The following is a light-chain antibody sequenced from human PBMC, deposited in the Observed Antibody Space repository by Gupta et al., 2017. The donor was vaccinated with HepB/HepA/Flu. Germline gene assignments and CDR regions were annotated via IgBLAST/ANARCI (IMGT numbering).Light chain of an antibody. CDR1: QSISSW. Sequence: IQLSQSASLLSASVGDRVTITCRASQSISSWLAWYQQKPGKAPKLLIYKASSLESGVPSRFSGSGSGTEFTLTISSLQPDDFATYYCQQYNRPFTFGPGTKVDIK. J-gene: IGKJ3*01. CDR3: QQYNRPFT. V-gene: IGKV1-5*03. CDR2: KAS.